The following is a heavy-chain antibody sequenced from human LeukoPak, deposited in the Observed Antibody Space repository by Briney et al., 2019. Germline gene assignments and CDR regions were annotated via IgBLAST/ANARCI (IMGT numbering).Heavy chain of an antibody. Sequence: SETLSLTCTVSGGSISSYYWSWIRQPPGKGLEWIGNIYYSGSTDYNPSLKSRVTLSVNTSKNQFSLTLNYVIAADTAVYYCARVAYGGNWFDPWGQGILVTVSS. J-gene: IGHJ5*01. CDR1: GGSISSYY. CDR2: IYYSGST. CDR3: ARVAYGGNWFDP. V-gene: IGHV4-59*01. D-gene: IGHD2-21*01.